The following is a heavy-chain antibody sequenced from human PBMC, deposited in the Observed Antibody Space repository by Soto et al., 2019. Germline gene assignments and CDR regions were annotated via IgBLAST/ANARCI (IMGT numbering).Heavy chain of an antibody. CDR3: SRDPPAYHSAFDS. J-gene: IGHJ4*02. V-gene: IGHV6-1*01. D-gene: IGHD4-4*01. CDR2: TYYRSRWHT. Sequence: SQTLSLTCAISGDIVSNNGAAWNWIRQSPSRGLEWLGRTYYRSRWHTDYAVSMKSRITITPDTSKNQFSLQVNSVTPEDTALYYCSRDPPAYHSAFDSWGQGTLVTVSS. CDR1: GDIVSNNGAA.